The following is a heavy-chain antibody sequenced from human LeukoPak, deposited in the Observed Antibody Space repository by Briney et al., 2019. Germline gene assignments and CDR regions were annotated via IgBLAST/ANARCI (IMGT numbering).Heavy chain of an antibody. Sequence: ASVKVSCKAPGYTFTGYYMHWVRQAPGQGLEWMGWINPNSGGTNYAQKFQGRVTMTRDTSISTAYMELSRLRSDDTAVYYCARGGSGYCSGGSCYSSAGLDPWGQGTLVTVSS. CDR2: INPNSGGT. CDR1: GYTFTGYY. D-gene: IGHD2-15*01. J-gene: IGHJ5*02. V-gene: IGHV1-2*02. CDR3: ARGGSGYCSGGSCYSSAGLDP.